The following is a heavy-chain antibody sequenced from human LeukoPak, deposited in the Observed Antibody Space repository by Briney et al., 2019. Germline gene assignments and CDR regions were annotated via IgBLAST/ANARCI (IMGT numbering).Heavy chain of an antibody. V-gene: IGHV1-8*01. Sequence: ASVKVSCKASGYTFTSYDINWVRQATGQGLEWMGWMNPNSGNTGYAQKFQGRVTMARNTSISTAYMELSSLRSEDTAVYYCARAGYSSGAGDYWGQGTLVTVSS. CDR1: GYTFTSYD. CDR3: ARAGYSSGAGDY. J-gene: IGHJ4*02. CDR2: MNPNSGNT. D-gene: IGHD6-25*01.